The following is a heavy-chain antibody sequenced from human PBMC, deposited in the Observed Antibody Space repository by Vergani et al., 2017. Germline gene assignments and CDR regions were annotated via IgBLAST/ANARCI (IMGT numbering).Heavy chain of an antibody. CDR1: GGSITYGAFY. CDR2: INHSGTI. CDR3: ARRAERWDTRLRDEFDV. D-gene: IGHD1-26*01. Sequence: QLQLQESGPGLVKPSETLSLTCTVSGGSITYGAFYWSWIRLAPWKGLEWIGEINHSGTINYNPTLKSPFNVSIDTSRDHFSLQLRTVSAADTAVYFCARRAERWDTRLRDEFDVWGQGTFVTVSP. J-gene: IGHJ3*01. V-gene: IGHV4-39*02.